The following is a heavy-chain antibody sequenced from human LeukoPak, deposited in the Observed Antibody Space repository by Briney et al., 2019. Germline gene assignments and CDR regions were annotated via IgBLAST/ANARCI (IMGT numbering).Heavy chain of an antibody. J-gene: IGHJ5*02. CDR1: GGSFSGCY. Sequence: SETLSLTCAVYGGSFSGCYWSWIRQPPGKGLEWIGEMNHSGSTNYNPSLKSRVTISVDTSKNQFSLKLSSVTAADTAVYYCARDLVPGRWFDPWGQGTLVTVSS. V-gene: IGHV4-34*01. D-gene: IGHD2-15*01. CDR2: MNHSGST. CDR3: ARDLVPGRWFDP.